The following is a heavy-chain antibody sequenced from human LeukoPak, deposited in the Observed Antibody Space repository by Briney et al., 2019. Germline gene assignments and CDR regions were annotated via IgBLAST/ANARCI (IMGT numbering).Heavy chain of an antibody. V-gene: IGHV4-4*07. J-gene: IGHJ6*03. CDR3: ARALRRKDYMDV. CDR2: IYTSGST. Sequence: SETLSLTCTVSGDSISSYYWSWLRQPAGKGLEWIGRIYTSGSTNYNPSLKSRVTMSVDTSKNQFSLKLSSVTAADTAVYYCARALRRKDYMDVWGKGTTVTVSS. CDR1: GDSISSYY. D-gene: IGHD4-17*01.